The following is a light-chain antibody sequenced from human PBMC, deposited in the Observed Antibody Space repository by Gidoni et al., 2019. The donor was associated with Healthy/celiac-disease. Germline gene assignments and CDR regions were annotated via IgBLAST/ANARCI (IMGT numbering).Light chain of an antibody. CDR1: QSVLYSSNNKNY. Sequence: DIVMTQSPDSLAVSLGERATINCKSSQSVLYSSNNKNYLAWYQQKPGQPPILLIYWASTRESGVPDRFSGSGPGTDFTLTISSLQAEDVAVYYCQQYYSTPWTFGQXTKVEIK. CDR3: QQYYSTPWT. V-gene: IGKV4-1*01. J-gene: IGKJ1*01. CDR2: WAS.